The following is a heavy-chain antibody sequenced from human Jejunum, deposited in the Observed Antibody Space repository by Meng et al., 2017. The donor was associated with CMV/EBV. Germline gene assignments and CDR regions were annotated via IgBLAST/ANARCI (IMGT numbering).Heavy chain of an antibody. Sequence: QVRLQESGPGLVKPSATLSLTCTISGVAISHYYWTWIRQSPGKGLEWIGYVYSSGSTNYNPSLKRRITISLDASKNQFSLSLTSVTAADTAVYYCARSSGWMLDYWGQGTLVTVSS. J-gene: IGHJ4*02. CDR1: GVAISHYY. D-gene: IGHD6-19*01. CDR2: VYSSGST. V-gene: IGHV4-59*01. CDR3: ARSSGWMLDY.